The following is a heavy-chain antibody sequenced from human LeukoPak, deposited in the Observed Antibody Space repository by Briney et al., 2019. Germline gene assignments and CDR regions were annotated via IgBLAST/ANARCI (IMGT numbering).Heavy chain of an antibody. D-gene: IGHD3-16*02. CDR2: ITPNIGAP. V-gene: IGHV1-2*02. CDR3: ARDFYDYVWGSYRYTLGFYYYMDV. Sequence: SVKVSCKASGYVFTGYYIRWVRHAPGQGLERMGWITPNIGAPNYTQKFQGRVLMTRDTSISTAYMELSRLRSDATSVYYCARDFYDYVWGSYRYTLGFYYYMDVWGKGTTVTVSS. CDR1: GYVFTGYY. J-gene: IGHJ6*03.